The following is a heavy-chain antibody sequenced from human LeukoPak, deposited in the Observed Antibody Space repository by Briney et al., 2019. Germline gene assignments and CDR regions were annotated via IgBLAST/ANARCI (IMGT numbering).Heavy chain of an antibody. Sequence: GGFLRLSCAASGFTFSSYAMSWVRQAPGKGLEWVSAISGSGGSTYYADSVKGRFTISRDNSKNTLYLQMNSLRAEDTAVYYCATYCSSTSCRGEDYWGQGTLVTVSS. CDR2: ISGSGGST. V-gene: IGHV3-23*01. CDR3: ATYCSSTSCRGEDY. J-gene: IGHJ4*02. CDR1: GFTFSSYA. D-gene: IGHD2-2*01.